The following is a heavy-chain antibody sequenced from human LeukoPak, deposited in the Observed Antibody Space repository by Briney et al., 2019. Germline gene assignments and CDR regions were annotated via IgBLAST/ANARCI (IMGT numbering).Heavy chain of an antibody. Sequence: GGSLRLSCAASGFTFSSNYMSWVRQPPGKGLEWVSLIYSGGNTYYADSVKGRFTVSRDNSRNTLYLQMSSLGAEDTAVYYCARAGQDGSYYFDYWGRGTLVTVSS. CDR2: IYSGGNT. CDR3: ARAGQDGSYYFDY. D-gene: IGHD1-26*01. CDR1: GFTFSSNY. V-gene: IGHV3-66*01. J-gene: IGHJ4*02.